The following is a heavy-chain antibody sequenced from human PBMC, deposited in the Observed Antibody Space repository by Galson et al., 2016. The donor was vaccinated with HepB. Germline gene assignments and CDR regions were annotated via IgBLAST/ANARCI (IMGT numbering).Heavy chain of an antibody. CDR2: LSYDGHNE. V-gene: IGHV3-30*18. Sequence: SLRLSCAASGFPFSNFGMHWVRQAPGKGLEWVAALSYDGHNEYYADALKGRFTISRDNSKNTMYLQMNSLRAEDTAVYYCAKDRGSGNDWGCDFWGQGTLVTVSS. J-gene: IGHJ4*02. CDR3: AKDRGSGNDWGCDF. D-gene: IGHD5-12*01. CDR1: GFPFSNFG.